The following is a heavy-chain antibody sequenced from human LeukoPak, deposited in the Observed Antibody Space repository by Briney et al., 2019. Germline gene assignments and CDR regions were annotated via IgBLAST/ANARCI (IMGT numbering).Heavy chain of an antibody. CDR3: ARALRLWGGNSGIAFDI. J-gene: IGHJ3*02. D-gene: IGHD4-23*01. Sequence: SETLSLTCTVSGGSISSYYWSWIRQPPGKGLEWIGYIYNSGSTNYNHSLKSRVTISEDTSNNQFSLKLSSATAADTAVYYCARALRLWGGNSGIAFDIWGQGTMVTVSS. CDR1: GGSISSYY. V-gene: IGHV4-59*01. CDR2: IYNSGST.